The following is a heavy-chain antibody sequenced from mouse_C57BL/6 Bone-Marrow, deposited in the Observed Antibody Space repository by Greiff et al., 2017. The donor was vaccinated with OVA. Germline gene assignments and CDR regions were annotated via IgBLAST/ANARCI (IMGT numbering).Heavy chain of an antibody. Sequence: EVKLVESGGGLVKPGGSLKLSCAASGFTFSDYGMHWVRQAPEKGLEWVAYISSGGSTINYADTVKGRCTISRDNAKNTLFLQMTSLRSEDTAMYYCARPRYGNYLAWFAYWGQGTLVTVSA. CDR3: ARPRYGNYLAWFAY. CDR2: ISSGGSTI. CDR1: GFTFSDYG. J-gene: IGHJ3*01. D-gene: IGHD2-1*01. V-gene: IGHV5-17*01.